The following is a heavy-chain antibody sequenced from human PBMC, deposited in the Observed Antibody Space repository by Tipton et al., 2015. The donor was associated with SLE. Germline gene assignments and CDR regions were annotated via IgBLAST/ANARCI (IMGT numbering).Heavy chain of an antibody. CDR3: ARSPGYSSGWYPHFDY. V-gene: IGHV3-48*03. D-gene: IGHD6-19*01. CDR2: ISSSGSTI. Sequence: SLRLSCAASGFTFSSYEMNWVRQAPGKGLEWASYISSSGSTIYYADSVKGRFTISRDNAKNSLYLQMNSLRAEDTAVYYCARSPGYSSGWYPHFDYWGQGTLVTVSS. CDR1: GFTFSSYE. J-gene: IGHJ4*02.